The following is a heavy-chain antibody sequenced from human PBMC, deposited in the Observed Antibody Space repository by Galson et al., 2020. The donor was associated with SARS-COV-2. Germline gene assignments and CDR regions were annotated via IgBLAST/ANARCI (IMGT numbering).Heavy chain of an antibody. J-gene: IGHJ5*02. V-gene: IGHV3-33*05. CDR2: ISFAGIND. CDR1: GFIFSTFG. Sequence: GGSLRLSCGASGFIFSTFGMQWVRQAPGKGLEWVAFISFAGINDYYADSVKGRFTVSRDNSKNTVFLQMNSLRVEDTAVYYCARDRYCTTTTCYNWFDPWGQGTLVTVSS. D-gene: IGHD2-8*01. CDR3: ARDRYCTTTTCYNWFDP.